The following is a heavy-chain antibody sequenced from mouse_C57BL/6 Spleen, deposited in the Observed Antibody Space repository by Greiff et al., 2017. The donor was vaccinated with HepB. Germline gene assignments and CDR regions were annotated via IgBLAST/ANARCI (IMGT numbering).Heavy chain of an antibody. J-gene: IGHJ2*01. CDR3: ARCSIYYYSYFDY. CDR1: GYAFSSYW. V-gene: IGHV1-80*01. D-gene: IGHD1-1*01. CDR2: IYPGDGDT. Sequence: QVHVKQSGAELVKPGASVKISCKASGYAFSSYWMNWVKQRPGKGLEWIGQIYPGDGDTNYNGKFKGKATLTADKSSSTAYMQLSSLTSEDSAVYFCARCSIYYYSYFDYWGQGTTLTVSS.